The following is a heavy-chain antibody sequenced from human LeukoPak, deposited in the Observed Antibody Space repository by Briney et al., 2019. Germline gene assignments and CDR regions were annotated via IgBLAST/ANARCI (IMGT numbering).Heavy chain of an antibody. CDR2: MNPNSGNT. Sequence: GASVKVSCKASGYTFTSYDINWVRQATGQGLEWMGWMNPNSGNTGYAQKFQGRVTITTDESTSTAYMELSSLRSEDTAVYYCARAYDSSGYLHFDYWGQGTLVTVSS. D-gene: IGHD3-22*01. V-gene: IGHV1-8*01. J-gene: IGHJ4*02. CDR3: ARAYDSSGYLHFDY. CDR1: GYTFTSYD.